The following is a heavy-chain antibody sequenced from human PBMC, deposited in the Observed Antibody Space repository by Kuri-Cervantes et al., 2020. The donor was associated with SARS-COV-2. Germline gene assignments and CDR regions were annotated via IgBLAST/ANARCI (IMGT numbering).Heavy chain of an antibody. J-gene: IGHJ3*02. D-gene: IGHD5-18*01. Sequence: SVKVSCKASGGTFSSYAISWVRQAPGQGLEWMGGIIPILGIANYAQKFQGRVTITVDKSTSTAYMELSSLRSEDTAVYYCAREVGIQLWSSGNAFDIWGQGTMVTVSS. V-gene: IGHV1-69*10. CDR1: GGTFSSYA. CDR3: AREVGIQLWSSGNAFDI. CDR2: IIPILGIA.